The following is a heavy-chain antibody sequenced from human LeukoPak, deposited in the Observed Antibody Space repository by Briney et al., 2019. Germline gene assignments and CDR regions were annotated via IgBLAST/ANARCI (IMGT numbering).Heavy chain of an antibody. CDR1: GGSISSYY. V-gene: IGHV4-59*01. D-gene: IGHD3-3*01. Sequence: SETLSLTCTVSGGSISSYYWSWIRQPPGKGLEWIGYIYYSGSTNYNPSLKSRVTISVDTSKNQFSLKLSSVTAADTAVYYCARDPPHYYDFWSGYYRGGLDPWGQGTLVTVSS. CDR2: IYYSGST. CDR3: ARDPPHYYDFWSGYYRGGLDP. J-gene: IGHJ5*02.